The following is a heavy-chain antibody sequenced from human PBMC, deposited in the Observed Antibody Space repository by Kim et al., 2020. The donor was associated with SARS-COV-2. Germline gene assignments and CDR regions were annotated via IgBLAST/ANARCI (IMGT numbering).Heavy chain of an antibody. V-gene: IGHV3-23*01. CDR3: SDPPNSCF. CDR2: ITGGSHGI. Sequence: GGSLRLSCAASGFAFSTYSMSWVRQAPGQGLQWVSTITGGSHGIHYADSVRGLSTASSDNSNNLLFLLMDSLRPDDTAIYYSSDPPNSCFWGQGTLVIVS. CDR1: GFAFSTYS. J-gene: IGHJ1*01. D-gene: IGHD1-26*01.